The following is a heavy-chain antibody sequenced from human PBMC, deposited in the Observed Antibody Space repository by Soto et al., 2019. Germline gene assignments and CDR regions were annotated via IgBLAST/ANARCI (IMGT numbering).Heavy chain of an antibody. Sequence: QLQLQESGPGLVKPSETLSLTCTVSGGSISSSSYYWGWIRQPPGKGLEWIGSIYYSGSTYYNPSLKRRVTISVDTSKNQFSLKLSYVTAADTAVYSCARHDRAVAGIDYWGQGTLVTVSS. D-gene: IGHD6-19*01. CDR2: IYYSGST. V-gene: IGHV4-39*01. CDR1: GGSISSSSYY. CDR3: ARHDRAVAGIDY. J-gene: IGHJ4*02.